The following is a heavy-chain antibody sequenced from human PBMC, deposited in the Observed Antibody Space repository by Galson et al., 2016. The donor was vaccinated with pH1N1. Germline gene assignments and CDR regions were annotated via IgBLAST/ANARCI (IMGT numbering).Heavy chain of an antibody. CDR1: GYGFPTSW. CDR3: ARHVALDPPVEYYYIDV. D-gene: IGHD1-1*01. CDR2: IYLDDSDT. J-gene: IGHJ6*03. Sequence: QSGAEVKKPGESLKISCKGSGYGFPTSWIGWVRQMPGKGLEWLGSIYLDDSDTRYRPSFQGQVTISADKSIRTTYLQWSSLKASDTAIYYCARHVALDPPVEYYYIDVWGKGTTVIVSS. V-gene: IGHV5-51*01.